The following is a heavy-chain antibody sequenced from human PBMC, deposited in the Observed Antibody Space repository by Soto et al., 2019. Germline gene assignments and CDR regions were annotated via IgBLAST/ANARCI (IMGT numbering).Heavy chain of an antibody. D-gene: IGHD2-2*01. J-gene: IGHJ6*02. CDR3: ARSRPHCSSNTCYGYYYGMDV. CDR1: GFTFSGYY. V-gene: IGHV3-11*06. CDR2: ISGTSDYT. Sequence: GGSLRLSCAASGFTFSGYYMTWIRQAPGKGLEWVSYISGTSDYTNYADSVKGRFTTSRDNAKNSLYPQMNSLRAEDAAVYYCARSRPHCSSNTCYGYYYGMDVWGQGTTVTVSS.